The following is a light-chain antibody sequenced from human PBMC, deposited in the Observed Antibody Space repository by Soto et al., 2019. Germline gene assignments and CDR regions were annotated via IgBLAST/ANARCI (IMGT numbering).Light chain of an antibody. CDR1: QSLTNND. CDR2: GAS. J-gene: IGKJ1*01. V-gene: IGKV3-20*01. Sequence: IVLAQSPGTLSLSRGERATLSFRASQSLTNNDSASYQQKPGRALRLLIDGASTRATGIPDRFSGSGSGTDFTLTISRLEPEDVAVYYCQQYEAVVTFDQRSMVDVK. CDR3: QQYEAVVT.